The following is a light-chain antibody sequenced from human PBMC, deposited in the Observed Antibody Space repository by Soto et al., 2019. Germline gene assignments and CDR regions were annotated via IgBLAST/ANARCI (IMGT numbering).Light chain of an antibody. J-gene: IGKJ1*01. CDR3: IQFSHFPRT. Sequence: VLTPTPLSSPVTLGQPASISCRSSQSLVYSDGNTYLSWLQQRPGQPPRLLIYQVSNRFSGVPDRFSGSGAGTDFTVKISRVEAEDVGVYSCIQFSHFPRTFGQGTKVEIK. CDR2: QVS. V-gene: IGKV2-24*01. CDR1: QSLVYSDGNTY.